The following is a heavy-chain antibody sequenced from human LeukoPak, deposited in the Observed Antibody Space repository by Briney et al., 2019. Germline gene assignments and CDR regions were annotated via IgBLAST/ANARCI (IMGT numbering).Heavy chain of an antibody. CDR1: GGSISSSNW. Sequence: SETLSLTCVVSGGSISSSNWWSWVRQPPGKGLEWIGYIFYSGSTYYNPSLKSRVTISVDTSKNQFSLNLSSVTAADTAVYYCASGLTVTTNWGQGTLVTVSS. J-gene: IGHJ4*02. D-gene: IGHD4-17*01. CDR2: IFYSGST. V-gene: IGHV4-30-4*01. CDR3: ASGLTVTTN.